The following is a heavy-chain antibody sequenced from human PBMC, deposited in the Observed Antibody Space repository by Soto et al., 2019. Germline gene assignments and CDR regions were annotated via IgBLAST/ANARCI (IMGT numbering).Heavy chain of an antibody. D-gene: IGHD6-19*01. CDR3: AKAYSSGCPCMYV. V-gene: IGHV3-30*18. CDR2: ISYDGSNK. CDR1: GFTFSSYG. J-gene: IGHJ6*02. Sequence: GESLKISCAASGFTFSSYGMHWVRQAPGKGLEWVAVISYDGSNKYYADSVKGRFTISRDNSKNTLYLQMNSLRAEDTAVYYCAKAYSSGCPCMYVWGQGTTVTVSS.